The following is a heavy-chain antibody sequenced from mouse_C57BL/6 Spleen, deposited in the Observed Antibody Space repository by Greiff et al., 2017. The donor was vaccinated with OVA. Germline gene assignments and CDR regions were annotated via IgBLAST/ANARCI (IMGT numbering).Heavy chain of an antibody. J-gene: IGHJ4*01. CDR1: GFTFSDYG. CDR2: ISSGSSTI. Sequence: EVKLMESGGGLVKPGGSLKLSCAASGFTFSDYGMHWVRQAPEKGLEWVAYISSGSSTIYYADTVKGRFTISRDNAKNTLFLQMTSLRSEDTAMYYCARFTVVATDYYYAMDYWGQGTSVTVSS. CDR3: ARFTVVATDYYYAMDY. D-gene: IGHD1-1*01. V-gene: IGHV5-17*01.